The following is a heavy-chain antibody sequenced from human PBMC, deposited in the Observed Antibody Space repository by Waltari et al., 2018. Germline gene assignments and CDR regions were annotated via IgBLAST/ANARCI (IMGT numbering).Heavy chain of an antibody. J-gene: IGHJ3*02. CDR3: ARDSYITIAFDI. Sequence: EVQLVESGGGLVQPGGSLRLSCAASGFTFSSYCMSWVRQAPGKGLEWVANIKQEGSEKYYVDSVKGRFTISRDNAKNSLYLQMNSLRAEDTAVYYCARDSYITIAFDIWGQGTMVTVSS. CDR2: IKQEGSEK. V-gene: IGHV3-7*01. CDR1: GFTFSSYC. D-gene: IGHD3-10*01.